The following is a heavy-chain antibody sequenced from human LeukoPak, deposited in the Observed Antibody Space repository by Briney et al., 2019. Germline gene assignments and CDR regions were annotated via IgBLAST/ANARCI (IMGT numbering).Heavy chain of an antibody. D-gene: IGHD3-10*02. J-gene: IGHJ6*04. CDR3: AELGITMIGGV. CDR1: GFTFSKYN. CDR2: ISTSSIYI. Sequence: GGSLRLSCAASGFTFSKYNMNWVRQAPGKGLEWVSSISTSSIYIYYADSVKGRFTISRDNAKNSLYLQMNSLRAEDTAVYYCAELGITMIGGVWGKGTTVTISS. V-gene: IGHV3-21*01.